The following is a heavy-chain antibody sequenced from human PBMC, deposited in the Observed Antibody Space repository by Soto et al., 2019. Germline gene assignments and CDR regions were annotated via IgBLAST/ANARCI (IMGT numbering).Heavy chain of an antibody. CDR1: GFALSSFW. CDR2: IKGDGSGQ. Sequence: EVQLVESGGDLVQPGGSLRLSCVASGFALSSFWMTWVRQAPGKGLEWVAKIKGDGSGQNYVDSVRGRFTISRDNAKNSVYLQMNSLRVDDTAVYYCTRNQVKADYWGQGTLVTVSS. J-gene: IGHJ4*02. CDR3: TRNQVKADY. D-gene: IGHD2-21*01. V-gene: IGHV3-7*01.